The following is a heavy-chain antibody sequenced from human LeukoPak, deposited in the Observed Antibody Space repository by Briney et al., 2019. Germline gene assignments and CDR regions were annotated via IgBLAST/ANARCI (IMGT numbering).Heavy chain of an antibody. J-gene: IGHJ4*03. V-gene: IGHV3-33*01. Sequence: GRSLRLSCAASGFTFSRYGMHWVRQAPGKGLEWVAVIWYDGSNKYYADSVKGRFTISRDNSKNTVYLQMNSLRAEDTAEYYCARGYGGNSCYLDYWGQGTMVTVSS. CDR3: ARGYGGNSCYLDY. CDR2: IWYDGSNK. CDR1: GFTFSRYG. D-gene: IGHD4-23*01.